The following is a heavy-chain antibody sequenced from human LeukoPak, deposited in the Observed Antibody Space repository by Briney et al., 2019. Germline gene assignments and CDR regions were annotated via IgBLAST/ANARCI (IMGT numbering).Heavy chain of an antibody. J-gene: IGHJ5*02. CDR2: IYYSGST. D-gene: IGHD3-16*01. V-gene: IGHV4-59*01. CDR3: ARGLHRGFDP. CDR1: GGSISSYY. Sequence: SGTLSLTCTVSGGSISSYYWRLIRQPPGKGLEWIGYIYYSGSTNYNPSLKSRVTISVDTSKNQFSLKLSSVTAADTAVYYCARGLHRGFDPWGQGTLVTVSS.